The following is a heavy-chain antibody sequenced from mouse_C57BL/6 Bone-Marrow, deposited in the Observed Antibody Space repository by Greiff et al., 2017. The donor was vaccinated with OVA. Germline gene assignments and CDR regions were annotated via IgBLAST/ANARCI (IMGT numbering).Heavy chain of an antibody. CDR2: ISDGGSYT. J-gene: IGHJ3*01. CDR1: GFTFSSYA. D-gene: IGHD2-3*01. CDR3: ARDDGYYRFAY. Sequence: EVQLVESGGGLVKPGGSLKLSCAASGFTFSSYAMSWVRQTPEKRLEWVATISDGGSYTYYPDNVKGRFTLSRDNAKNNLYLQMSHLKSEDTAMYYCARDDGYYRFAYWGQGTLVTVSA. V-gene: IGHV5-4*01.